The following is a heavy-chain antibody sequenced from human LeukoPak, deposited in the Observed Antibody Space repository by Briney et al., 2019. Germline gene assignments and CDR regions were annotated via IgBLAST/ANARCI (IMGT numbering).Heavy chain of an antibody. V-gene: IGHV4-34*01. J-gene: IGHJ3*02. D-gene: IGHD3-22*01. CDR3: ARGGSITMIVVVNTNAFDI. CDR1: GGSISSYY. Sequence: PSETLSLTCTVSGGSISSYYWSWIRQPPGKGLEWMGEINHSGSTNYNPSLKSRVTISVDTSKNQFSLKLSSVTAADTAVYYCARGGSITMIVVVNTNAFDIWGQGTMVTVSS. CDR2: INHSGST.